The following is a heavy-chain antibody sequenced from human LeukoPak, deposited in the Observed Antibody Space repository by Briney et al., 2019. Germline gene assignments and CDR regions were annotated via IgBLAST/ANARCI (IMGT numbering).Heavy chain of an antibody. CDR3: AKVGRVATILPDYFDY. CDR1: EFTFSSYG. D-gene: IGHD5-12*01. CDR2: ISYDGSNK. J-gene: IGHJ4*02. V-gene: IGHV3-30*18. Sequence: GGSLRLSCAASEFTFSSYGMHWVRQAPGKGLEWVAVISYDGSNKYYADSVKGRFTISRDNSKNTLYLQMNSLRAEDTAVYYCAKVGRVATILPDYFDYWGQGTLVTVSS.